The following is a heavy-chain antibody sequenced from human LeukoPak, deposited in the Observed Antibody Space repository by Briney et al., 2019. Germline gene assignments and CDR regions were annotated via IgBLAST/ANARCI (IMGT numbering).Heavy chain of an antibody. D-gene: IGHD2-15*01. V-gene: IGHV1-69*13. Sequence: SVKVSCKASGGTFSSYAISWVRQAPGQALEWMGGIIPIFGTANYAQKFQGRVTITADESTSTAYMELSSLRSEDTAVYYCARDDCSGGSCYFDYWGQGTLVTVSS. J-gene: IGHJ4*02. CDR2: IIPIFGTA. CDR1: GGTFSSYA. CDR3: ARDDCSGGSCYFDY.